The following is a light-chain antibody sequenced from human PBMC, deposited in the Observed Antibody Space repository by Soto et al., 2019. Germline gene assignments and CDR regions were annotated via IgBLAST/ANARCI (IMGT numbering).Light chain of an antibody. CDR2: EGS. CDR1: SSDVGIYNL. CDR3: CSFAGPRGLI. J-gene: IGLJ2*01. Sequence: QSALTQPASVSGSPGQSITISYTGTSSDVGIYNLVSWFQQHPGKAPKLMIYEGSKRPSGISDRFSGSKSGNTAFLTISGLQAEDESDYYCCSFAGPRGLIFGGGTKLTVL. V-gene: IGLV2-23*01.